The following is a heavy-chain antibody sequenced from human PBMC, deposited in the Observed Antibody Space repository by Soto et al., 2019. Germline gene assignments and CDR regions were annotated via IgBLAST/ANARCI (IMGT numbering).Heavy chain of an antibody. CDR2: ISAYNGNT. J-gene: IGHJ6*02. CDR3: ARDSPALQLWLYGPEGYYAMDV. D-gene: IGHD5-18*01. CDR1: GYTFTSYG. Sequence: ASVKVSCKASGYTFTSYGISWVRQAPGQGLEWMGWISAYNGNTNYEQKLQGRVTMTTDTSTSTAYMELRSLRSDDTAVYYCARDSPALQLWLYGPEGYYAMDVWGQGTTVTVSS. V-gene: IGHV1-18*04.